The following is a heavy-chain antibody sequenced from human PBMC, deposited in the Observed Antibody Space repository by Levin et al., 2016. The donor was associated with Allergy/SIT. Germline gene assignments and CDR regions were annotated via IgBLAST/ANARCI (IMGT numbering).Heavy chain of an antibody. CDR2: IWYDGSNK. V-gene: IGHV3-33*08. J-gene: IGHJ4*02. CDR3: ARDIGPFGSSSAYY. CDR1: GFTFSSYG. D-gene: IGHD6-13*01. Sequence: GESLKISCAASGFTFSSYGMHWVRQAPGKGLEWVAVIWYDGSNKYYADSVKGRFTISRDNSKNTLYLQMNSLRAEDTAVYYCARDIGPFGSSSAYYWGQGTLVTVSS.